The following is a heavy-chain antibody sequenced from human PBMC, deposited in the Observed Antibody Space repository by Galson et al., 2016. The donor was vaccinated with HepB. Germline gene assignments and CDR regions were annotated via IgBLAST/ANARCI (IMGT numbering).Heavy chain of an antibody. CDR3: AKRAETRGLFDP. CDR1: GFSFSNSP. J-gene: IGHJ5*02. D-gene: IGHD2-2*01. CDR2: ISDSGDTI. Sequence: SLRLSCAASGFSFSNSPMSWVRQAPGEGLEWVSVISDSGDTIHYAASVKGRFTISRDNTKNTLYLQMNSLRADDTAVYYCAKRAETRGLFDPWGQGTLVTVSS. V-gene: IGHV3-23*01.